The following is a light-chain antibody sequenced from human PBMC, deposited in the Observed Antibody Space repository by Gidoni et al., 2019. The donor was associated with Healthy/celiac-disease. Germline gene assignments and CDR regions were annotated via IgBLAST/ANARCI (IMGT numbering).Light chain of an antibody. CDR2: HDS. V-gene: IGLV3-1*01. CDR3: QAWDSSTAWGVV. CDR1: ILGDHY. Sequence: SYVLTQPPSVSVSPGQTASITCSGVILGDHYACWYQQKPGQSPMLVIYHDSKRPSGIPERFSGSNSGNTATLTISGTQAMDEADYYCQAWDSSTAWGVVFGGGTKLTVL. J-gene: IGLJ2*01.